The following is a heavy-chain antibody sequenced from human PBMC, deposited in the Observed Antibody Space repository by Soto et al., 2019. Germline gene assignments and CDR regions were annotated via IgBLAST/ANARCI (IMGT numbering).Heavy chain of an antibody. V-gene: IGHV3-30*18. D-gene: IGHD2-2*01. Sequence: PGVSLRLSCPASGFTFSSYGMHLVPQAPGKGLKWVAVISYDGSNKYYADSVKGRFTISRDNSKNTLYLQMNSLRAEDTAVYYCAKDYAPDIVVGPAAMRGWYNGMDVWGQGTTVTVSS. J-gene: IGHJ6*02. CDR1: GFTFSSYG. CDR3: AKDYAPDIVVGPAAMRGWYNGMDV. CDR2: ISYDGSNK.